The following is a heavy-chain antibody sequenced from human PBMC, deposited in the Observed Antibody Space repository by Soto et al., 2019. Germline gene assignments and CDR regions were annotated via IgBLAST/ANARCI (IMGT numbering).Heavy chain of an antibody. Sequence: PGGSLRLSCAASAFTFSSYGIHWVRQAPGKGLEWVAGISHDGGNKYYADSVKGRFTISRDNSKNTLYLQMNSLRAEDTAVYYCAKDSSFYGYTYGSHWGQGTLVTVSS. CDR2: ISHDGGNK. CDR1: AFTFSSYG. D-gene: IGHD5-18*01. J-gene: IGHJ4*02. V-gene: IGHV3-30*18. CDR3: AKDSSFYGYTYGSH.